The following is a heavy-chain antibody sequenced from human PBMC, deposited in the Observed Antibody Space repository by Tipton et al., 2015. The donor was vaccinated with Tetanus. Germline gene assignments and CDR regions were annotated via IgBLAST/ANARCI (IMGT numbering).Heavy chain of an antibody. CDR3: ARDRGEDWTNFYYMDV. CDR1: GLTFSDYG. CDR2: IKPDGGEK. J-gene: IGHJ6*03. Sequence: SLRLSCAASGLTFSDYGMHWVRQAPGNGLEWVANIKPDGGEKYYVDAVKGRFTISRDNARNSLYLQMNSLRAEDTAVYYCARDRGEDWTNFYYMDVWGKGATVIVSS. D-gene: IGHD3/OR15-3a*01. V-gene: IGHV3-7*01.